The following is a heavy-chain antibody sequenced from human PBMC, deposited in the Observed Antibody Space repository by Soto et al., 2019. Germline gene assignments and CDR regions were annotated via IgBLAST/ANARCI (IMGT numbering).Heavy chain of an antibody. D-gene: IGHD2-21*02. CDR3: ERQRLLRLKPDFDI. Sequence: SETLSLTFSVSGGSTSYKSYFWGCVRQSPGKGLEWIGSMYYSGSSYYKPSLKSRVAISVDTSKNQLSLKLRSVTAADTAVYFCERQRLLRLKPDFDIWGQGTLVTVSS. J-gene: IGHJ4*02. CDR2: MYYSGSS. CDR1: GGSTSYKSYF. V-gene: IGHV4-39*01.